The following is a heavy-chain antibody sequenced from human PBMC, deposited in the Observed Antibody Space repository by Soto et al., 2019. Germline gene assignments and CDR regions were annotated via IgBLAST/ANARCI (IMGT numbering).Heavy chain of an antibody. D-gene: IGHD3-16*02. Sequence: QITLKESGPTLVKPTETLTLTCTFSGFSLSTRGVGVGWIRQPPGKALEWLAVIYWDEDRRYSPSLKSRLIITKDTSKNQVFLIMTNMDPVDTATYYCAHLMITYGGVIGHDAFDMWGQGTLVTVSS. V-gene: IGHV2-5*02. CDR2: IYWDEDR. J-gene: IGHJ3*02. CDR3: AHLMITYGGVIGHDAFDM. CDR1: GFSLSTRGVG.